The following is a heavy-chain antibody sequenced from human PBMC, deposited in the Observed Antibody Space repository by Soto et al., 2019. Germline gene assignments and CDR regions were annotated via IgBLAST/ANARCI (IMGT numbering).Heavy chain of an antibody. CDR3: ARGGESPLYCSSTSCHQNWFDP. Sequence: QVQLVQSGAEVKKPGSSVKVSCKASGGTFSSYAISWVLQAPRQGLEWMGGISPIFGTANYAQKFQGRVTIPADESTSTAYMELSSLRSDDTAVYYCARGGESPLYCSSTSCHQNWFDPWGQGTMVTVSS. D-gene: IGHD2-2*01. CDR2: ISPIFGTA. V-gene: IGHV1-69*01. CDR1: GGTFSSYA. J-gene: IGHJ5*02.